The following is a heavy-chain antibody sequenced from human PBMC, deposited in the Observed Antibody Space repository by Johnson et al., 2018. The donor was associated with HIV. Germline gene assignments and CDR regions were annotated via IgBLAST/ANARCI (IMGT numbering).Heavy chain of an antibody. CDR3: AKDSGAN. CDR2: ISYHGSNK. Sequence: QEQLVESGGGLVKPGGSLRLSCAASGFTFSDYYMTWIRQTPGKGLEWVAVISYHGSNKYYADSVKGRFTISRDNSKNTLYLQMNSLRAEDTAVYYCAKDSGANWGQGTMVTVSS. CDR1: GFTFSDYY. V-gene: IGHV3-30*18. D-gene: IGHD4/OR15-4a*01. J-gene: IGHJ3*01.